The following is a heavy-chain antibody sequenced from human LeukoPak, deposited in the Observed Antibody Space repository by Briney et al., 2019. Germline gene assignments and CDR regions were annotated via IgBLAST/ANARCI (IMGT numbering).Heavy chain of an antibody. Sequence: PSETPSLTCTVSGGSISRHYWSWIRQAPGKGLEWIGYISYSGSTNYNPSLKSRVTISVDTSKNQFSLKLSSVTAADTAVFYCARHVGPGYSYGFDNWGQGTLVTVSS. CDR2: ISYSGST. CDR1: GGSISRHY. V-gene: IGHV4-59*08. D-gene: IGHD5-18*01. CDR3: ARHVGPGYSYGFDN. J-gene: IGHJ4*02.